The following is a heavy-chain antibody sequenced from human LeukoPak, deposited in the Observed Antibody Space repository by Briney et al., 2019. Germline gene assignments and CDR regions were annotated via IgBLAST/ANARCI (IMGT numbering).Heavy chain of an antibody. CDR2: GDYSGGT. CDR1: GDSFTSVTDY. V-gene: IGHV4-39*07. Sequence: SETLSLTCTVSGDSFTSVTDYCAWIRQPPGKGLEWIASGDYSGGTYYNPSLESRVAISVDTSKTQFSLKLSSVTAADTAVYYCARVIAAAPQGLGFDYWGQGTLVTVSS. D-gene: IGHD6-13*01. CDR3: ARVIAAAPQGLGFDY. J-gene: IGHJ4*02.